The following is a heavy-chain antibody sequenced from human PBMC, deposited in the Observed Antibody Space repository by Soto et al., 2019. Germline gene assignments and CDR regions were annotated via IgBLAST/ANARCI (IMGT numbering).Heavy chain of an antibody. CDR3: AKERGVLDAFDI. CDR2: ISSDGNNQ. J-gene: IGHJ3*02. CDR1: GFTSSSFV. D-gene: IGHD3-10*01. V-gene: IGHV3-30*18. Sequence: QVQLVESGGGVVQPGRSLRLSCAASGFTSSSFVIHWVRQAPGKGLEWLAVISSDGNNQYYADSVKGRFTISRDNSKNTLSLQVNSLRAEDTAVYFCAKERGVLDAFDIWGQGTMVTVSS.